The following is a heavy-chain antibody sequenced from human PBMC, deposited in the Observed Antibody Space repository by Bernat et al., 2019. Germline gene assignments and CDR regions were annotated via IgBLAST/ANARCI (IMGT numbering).Heavy chain of an antibody. D-gene: IGHD2-8*01. CDR3: ARVARGTRMLKDTRVWFDP. CDR1: GFTFSSYW. CDR2: IKQDGSEK. V-gene: IGHV3-7*03. Sequence: EVQLVESGGGVVQPGGSLRLSCAASGFTFSSYWMSWVRQAPGKGLEWVANIKQDGSEKYYVDSVKGRFTISRDNAKNSLYLQMNSLRAEDTAVYYCARVARGTRMLKDTRVWFDPWGQGTLVTVSS. J-gene: IGHJ5*02.